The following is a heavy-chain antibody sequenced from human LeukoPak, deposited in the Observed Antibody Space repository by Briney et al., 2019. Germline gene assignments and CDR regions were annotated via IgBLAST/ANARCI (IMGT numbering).Heavy chain of an antibody. CDR3: ARAGGTSWADY. D-gene: IGHD6-13*01. V-gene: IGHV3-7*01. CDR1: GFTFRDYW. Sequence: GGSLRLSCEASGFTFRDYWMTWVRQAPGKGLEWVANVKQDVTEKFYVDSVKGLFTISRDNGKNSLYLQMNSLRVEDTAIYYCARAGGTSWADYWGQGTLVTVSS. J-gene: IGHJ4*02. CDR2: VKQDVTEK.